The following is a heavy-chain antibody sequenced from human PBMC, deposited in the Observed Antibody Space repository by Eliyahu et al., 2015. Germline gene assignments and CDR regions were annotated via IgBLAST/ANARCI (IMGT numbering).Heavy chain of an antibody. J-gene: IGHJ3*01. D-gene: IGHD1-26*01. Sequence: EVQLLESGGGLVQPGGSLRLSCAXSGFTFXRYTLXWVRQXPGKGLELVSFMSGIRDSKDYADSVRGRFSISRDNSRNTLSLQLNNLRGEDTAVYYCAKDRNSNSHYPSAFDVWGPGTVVTVSS. CDR2: MSGIRDSK. CDR3: AKDRNSNSHYPSAFDV. V-gene: IGHV3-23*01. CDR1: GFTFXRYT.